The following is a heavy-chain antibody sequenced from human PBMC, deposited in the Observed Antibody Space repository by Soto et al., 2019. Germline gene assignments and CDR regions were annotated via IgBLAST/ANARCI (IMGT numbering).Heavy chain of an antibody. J-gene: IGHJ4*02. D-gene: IGHD1-26*01. Sequence: QVQLVESGGGVVQPGRSLRLSCAASGFTFSSYGMHWVRQAPGKGLEWVAVISYDGSNKYYADSVKGRFTISRDNSKNTLDLQMNSLRAEDTAVYYCASAGELLPFDYWGQGTLVTVSS. CDR1: GFTFSSYG. CDR2: ISYDGSNK. CDR3: ASAGELLPFDY. V-gene: IGHV3-30*03.